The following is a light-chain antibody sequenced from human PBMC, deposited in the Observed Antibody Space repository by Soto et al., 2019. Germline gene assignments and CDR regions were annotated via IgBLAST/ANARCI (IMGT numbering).Light chain of an antibody. J-gene: IGKJ5*01. CDR3: QQYQTYST. CDR1: QSIRGL. V-gene: IGKV1-5*01. CDR2: DAS. Sequence: DIQMTQSLSTVSASVGDGVSIXXRASQSIRGLLAWYQQKPGKAPEVLIYDASSLGSGVPSRFSGSGSGTEFTLTISRLQPDDFATYFCQQYQTYSTFGQGTRLEIK.